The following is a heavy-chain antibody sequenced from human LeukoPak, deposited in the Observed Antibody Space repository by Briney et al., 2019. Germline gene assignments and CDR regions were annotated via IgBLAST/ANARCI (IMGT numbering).Heavy chain of an antibody. J-gene: IGHJ6*03. CDR1: GYTFTSYG. D-gene: IGHD6-6*01. CDR3: ARDIGSSSFQAGYHYYYMDV. Sequence: ASVKVFCKASGYTFTSYGFSWVRQAPGQGLQWMGWINAYNGNTHYAQNLQGRVSMTTDTSTSTVYMHLRSLRSDDTAVYYCARDIGSSSFQAGYHYYYMDVWGEGTTVTVSS. CDR2: INAYNGNT. V-gene: IGHV1-18*01.